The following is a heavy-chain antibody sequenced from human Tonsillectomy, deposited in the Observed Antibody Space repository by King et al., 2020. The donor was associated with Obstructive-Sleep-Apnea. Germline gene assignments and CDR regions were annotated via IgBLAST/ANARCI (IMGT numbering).Heavy chain of an antibody. D-gene: IGHD5-18*01. CDR1: GFSLSTSGVG. J-gene: IGHJ4*02. Sequence: QITLKESGPTLVKPTQTLTLTCTFSGFSLSTSGVGVGWIRQPPGKALEWLAFIYWEDDKRHSPSLKSRLTITKDTSKNQVVLTMTNMDPVDTATYYCAHTTPAEYNYGSIDYWGQGTLVTVSP. V-gene: IGHV2-5*02. CDR2: IYWEDDK. CDR3: AHTTPAEYNYGSIDY.